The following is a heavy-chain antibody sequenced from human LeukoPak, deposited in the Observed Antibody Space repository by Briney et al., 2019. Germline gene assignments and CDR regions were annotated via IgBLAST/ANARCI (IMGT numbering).Heavy chain of an antibody. CDR3: AKDMASFLGGNSGYDY. V-gene: IGHV3-43*01. CDR2: ISWDGGST. J-gene: IGHJ4*02. Sequence: GGSLRLSCAASGFTFDDYTMHWVRQAPGKGLEWVSLISWDGGSTYYADSVKGRFTISRDNSKNSLYLQMNSLRTEDTALYYCAKDMASFLGGNSGYDYWGQGTLVTVSS. D-gene: IGHD5-12*01. CDR1: GFTFDDYT.